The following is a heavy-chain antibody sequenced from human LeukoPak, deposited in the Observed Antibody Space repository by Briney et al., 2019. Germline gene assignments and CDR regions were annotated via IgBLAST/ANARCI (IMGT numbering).Heavy chain of an antibody. CDR2: ISSSSSYI. J-gene: IGHJ4*02. CDR3: ARDSGFCSSRSCSLGY. V-gene: IGHV3-21*01. Sequence: NPGGSLRLSCAASGFTLSIYTMNWVRQAPGKGLEWVSSISSSSSYIYYADSVKGRFTNSRDNAKNSLYLQMNSLRAEDTAVYYCARDSGFCSSRSCSLGYWGQGTLVTVSS. CDR1: GFTLSIYT. D-gene: IGHD2-15*01.